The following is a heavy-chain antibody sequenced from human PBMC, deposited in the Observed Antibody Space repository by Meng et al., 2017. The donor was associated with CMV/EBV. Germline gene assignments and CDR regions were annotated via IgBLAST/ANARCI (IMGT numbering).Heavy chain of an antibody. D-gene: IGHD3-3*01. J-gene: IGHJ4*02. CDR2: ISGSGGST. CDR3: ARDSSGYDFWSGYYTGLFDY. V-gene: IGHV3-23*01. CDR1: GFTFSSYA. Sequence: GESLKISGAASGFTFSSYAMSWVRQAPGKGLEWVSAISGSGGSTYYADSVKGRFTISRDNSKNTLYLQMNSLRAEDTAVYYCARDSSGYDFWSGYYTGLFDYWGQGTLVTVSS.